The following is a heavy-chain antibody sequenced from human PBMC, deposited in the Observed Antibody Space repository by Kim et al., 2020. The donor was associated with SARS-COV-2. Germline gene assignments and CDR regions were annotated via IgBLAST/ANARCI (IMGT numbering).Heavy chain of an antibody. J-gene: IGHJ6*01. CDR2: INTDGSST. D-gene: IGHD3-10*01. CDR3: AKSSSGALGV. V-gene: IGHV3-74*01. CDR1: GFTFSSDW. Sequence: GGSLRLSCAASGFTFSSDWMHWVRQTPGKGLVWLSRINTDGSSTNYADSVRGRFTISSDNAKNTLYLQMSSLEVEDTALYYCAKSSSGALGVWGQGTTVT.